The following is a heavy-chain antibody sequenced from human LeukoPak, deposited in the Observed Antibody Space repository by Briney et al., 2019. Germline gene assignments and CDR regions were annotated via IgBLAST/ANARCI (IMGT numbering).Heavy chain of an antibody. D-gene: IGHD6-19*01. V-gene: IGHV3-23*01. J-gene: IGHJ4*02. Sequence: PGGSLRLSCPPPGFPFTSYPISWFRRPPGKGRGGFSPISGSGGSTYYADSVKGRFTISRDNSKNTLYLQMNSLRAEDTAVYYCAKGYSSGWYFAGFCDCWGQGTLVTVSP. CDR3: AKGYSSGWYFAGFCDC. CDR2: ISGSGGST. CDR1: GFPFTSYP.